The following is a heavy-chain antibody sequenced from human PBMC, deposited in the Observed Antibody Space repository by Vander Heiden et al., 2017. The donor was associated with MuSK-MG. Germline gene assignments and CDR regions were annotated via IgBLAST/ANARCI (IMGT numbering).Heavy chain of an antibody. CDR2: IDWDGDT. CDR1: GSSLSTSGMC. Sequence: QVTLRESGPALVKPTQTLTLTCTSSGSSLSTSGMCVSWIRQPTGKALEWLARIDWDGDTYYSSSLKTRLTIFKDTSKNQVVLTMTNMDPVDTATYYCARPFGDLSYAMDVWGQGTTVTVSS. D-gene: IGHD3-10*01. CDR3: ARPFGDLSYAMDV. V-gene: IGHV2-70*15. J-gene: IGHJ6*02.